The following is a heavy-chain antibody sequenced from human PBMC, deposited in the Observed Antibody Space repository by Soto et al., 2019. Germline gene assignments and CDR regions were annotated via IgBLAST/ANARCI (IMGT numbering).Heavy chain of an antibody. CDR1: GYTFTGYY. D-gene: IGHD3-22*01. J-gene: IGHJ6*02. CDR2: INPNSGGT. V-gene: IGHV1-2*02. Sequence: ASVKVSCKASGYTFTGYYMHWVRQAPGQGLEWMGWINPNSGGTNYAQILQGRVSMTTDTSTKTAYMEVRSLRSDDTAMYYCARGGFYDSSGARNYYYYGMNVWGQGTTVTVSS. CDR3: ARGGFYDSSGARNYYYYGMNV.